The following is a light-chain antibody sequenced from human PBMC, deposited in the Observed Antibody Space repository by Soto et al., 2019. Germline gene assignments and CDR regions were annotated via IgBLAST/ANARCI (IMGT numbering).Light chain of an antibody. Sequence: AIRMNQSPSSLSASTGDRVTITCRASQGISSYLAWYQQKPGKAPKLLSYAASTLQSGVPSRFSGSGSGTDFTLTISCLQSEDFATYYCQQYYSYPRTFGQGTKVEIK. CDR2: AAS. J-gene: IGKJ1*01. CDR3: QQYYSYPRT. V-gene: IGKV1-8*01. CDR1: QGISSY.